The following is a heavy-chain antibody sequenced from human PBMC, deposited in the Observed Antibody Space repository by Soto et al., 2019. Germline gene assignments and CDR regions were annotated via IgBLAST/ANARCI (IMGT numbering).Heavy chain of an antibody. CDR2: ISAYNGNT. Sequence: QVQLVQSGAEVKKPGASVKVSCKASGYTFTSYGISWVRQAPGQGLEWMGWISAYNGNTNYAQKLQGRVTMTTDTSTSTDYMELRSLRSDDTAVYYCAREGAYDSSGYGNWFDPWGQGTLVTVSS. J-gene: IGHJ5*02. CDR1: GYTFTSYG. D-gene: IGHD3-22*01. V-gene: IGHV1-18*01. CDR3: AREGAYDSSGYGNWFDP.